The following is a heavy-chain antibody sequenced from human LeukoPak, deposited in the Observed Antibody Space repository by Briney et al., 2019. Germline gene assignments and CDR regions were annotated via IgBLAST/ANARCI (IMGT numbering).Heavy chain of an antibody. CDR1: GYTLTGYY. D-gene: IGHD1-14*01. CDR2: INPNSGGT. CDR3: AKEGGRYEYYFDY. V-gene: IGHV1-2*02. Sequence: ASVKVSCKASGYTLTGYYMHWVRQAPGQGLEWMGWINPNSGGTNYAQKFQGRVTMTRDTSISTAYMELSRLRSDDTAVYYCAKEGGRYEYYFDYWGQGTLVTVSS. J-gene: IGHJ4*02.